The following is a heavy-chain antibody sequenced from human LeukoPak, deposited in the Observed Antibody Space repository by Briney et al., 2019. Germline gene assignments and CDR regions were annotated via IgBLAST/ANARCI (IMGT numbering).Heavy chain of an antibody. CDR1: GLVVSTSY. D-gene: IGHD1-1*01. Sequence: TGGSLRLSCAASGLVVSTSYMTWVRQVPGKGLECVSIIYNNGDTHYADSVKGRFTISRDNSRNTLFLQMTSLRAEDTAIYFCARDASWNDGRGLDNWGQGTLVSVSS. J-gene: IGHJ4*02. V-gene: IGHV3-53*01. CDR2: IYNNGDT. CDR3: ARDASWNDGRGLDN.